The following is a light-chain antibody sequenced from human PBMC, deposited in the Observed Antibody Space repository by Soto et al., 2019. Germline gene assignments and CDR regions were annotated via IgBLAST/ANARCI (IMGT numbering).Light chain of an antibody. J-gene: IGKJ1*01. CDR2: AAS. V-gene: IGKV1-27*01. Sequence: DIQMTQSPSSLSASVGDRVTITCRANQGISNYLAWYQQKSGKVPRILIYAASTLPSGVPSRFSGSGSGADFTLTISSLQPEDVATYYCQKYNSAPWAFGQGTKVEIK. CDR1: QGISNY. CDR3: QKYNSAPWA.